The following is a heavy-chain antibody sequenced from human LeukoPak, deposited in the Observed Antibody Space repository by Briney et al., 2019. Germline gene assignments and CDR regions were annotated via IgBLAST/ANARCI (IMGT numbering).Heavy chain of an antibody. Sequence: GASVKVPCKASGYTFTSYDINWVRQVTGQGLEWMGWMNPKSGNTGYAQKFQGRVTINRNTSISTAYMEVSSLRYEDTAVYYCARRAVDNSYYYYMDVWGKGTTVTVSS. CDR2: MNPKSGNT. J-gene: IGHJ6*03. CDR1: GYTFTSYD. CDR3: ARRAVDNSYYYYMDV. V-gene: IGHV1-8*03. D-gene: IGHD6-19*01.